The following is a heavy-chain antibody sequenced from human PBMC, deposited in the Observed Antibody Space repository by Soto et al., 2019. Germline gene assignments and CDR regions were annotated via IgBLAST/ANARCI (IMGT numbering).Heavy chain of an antibody. V-gene: IGHV1-2*02. J-gene: IGHJ5*02. CDR2: INPKSGDK. CDR1: GYTFTGHI. D-gene: IGHD1-1*01. CDR3: ARVLFPAEKNWNDAYNHNDP. Sequence: ASVKVSCKTSGYTFTGHIIHWLRQAPGQGLEWLGWINPKSGDKLYAQKFQGRVTMTRDTSISTVYMDLTRLTSDDTAVYYCARVLFPAEKNWNDAYNHNDPWGHGTLVTVSS.